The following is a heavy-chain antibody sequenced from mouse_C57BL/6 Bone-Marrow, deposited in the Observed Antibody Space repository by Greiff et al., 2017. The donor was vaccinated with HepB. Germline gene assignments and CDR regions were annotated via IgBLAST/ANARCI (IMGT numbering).Heavy chain of an antibody. CDR2: IHPNSGST. CDR3: AIYDGYPWFAY. V-gene: IGHV1-64*01. CDR1: GYTFTSYW. D-gene: IGHD2-3*01. Sequence: VQLQQSGAELVKPGASVKLSCKASGYTFTSYWMHWVKQRPGQGLEWIGMIHPNSGSTNYNEKFKSKATLTVDKSSSTAYMQLSSLTSEDSAVYYCAIYDGYPWFAYWGQGTLVTVSA. J-gene: IGHJ3*01.